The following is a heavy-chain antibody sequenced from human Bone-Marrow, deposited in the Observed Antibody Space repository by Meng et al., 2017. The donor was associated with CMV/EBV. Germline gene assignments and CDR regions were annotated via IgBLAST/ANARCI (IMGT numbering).Heavy chain of an antibody. CDR3: ARVVPAAIGGWY. CDR2: ISSSSSYI. D-gene: IGHD2-2*01. CDR1: GFTFSNYA. J-gene: IGHJ4*02. V-gene: IGHV3-21*01. Sequence: GGSLRLSCAASGFTFSNYAMNWVRQAPGKGLEWVSSISSSSSYIYYADSVKGRSTISRDNAKNSLYLQMNSLRAEDTAVYYCARVVPAAIGGWYWGQGTLVTVSS.